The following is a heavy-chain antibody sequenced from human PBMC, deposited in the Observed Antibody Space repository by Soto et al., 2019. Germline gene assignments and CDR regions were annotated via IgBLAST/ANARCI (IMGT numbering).Heavy chain of an antibody. CDR2: IYSGGST. Sequence: EVQLVESGGGLIQPGGSLRLSCAASGFTVSSNYMSWVRQAPGKGLEWVSVIYSGGSTYYADSVKGRFTISRDNSKNTLYLQMNSLRAEDTAVYYCARAYFPAPPDAPADWGQGTLVTVSS. CDR1: GFTVSSNY. CDR3: ARAYFPAPPDAPAD. J-gene: IGHJ1*01. D-gene: IGHD1-26*01. V-gene: IGHV3-53*01.